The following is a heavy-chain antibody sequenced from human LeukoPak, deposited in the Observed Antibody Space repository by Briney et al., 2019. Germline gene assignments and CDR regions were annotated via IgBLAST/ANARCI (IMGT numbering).Heavy chain of an antibody. V-gene: IGHV3-48*02. D-gene: IGHD2-15*01. CDR1: GFTFSRCG. Sequence: GGCLRLSCAASGFTFSRCGMNWVRQAPGKGLEWISYISSSSSAIYYADSVKGRFTISRDNAKNSLYLQMSSLRDEDTAVYYCAQKGGTDHWGQGTLVTVSS. CDR2: ISSSSSAI. CDR3: AQKGGTDH. J-gene: IGHJ4*02.